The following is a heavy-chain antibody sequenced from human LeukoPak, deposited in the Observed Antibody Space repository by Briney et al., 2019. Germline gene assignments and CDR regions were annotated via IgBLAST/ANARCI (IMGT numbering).Heavy chain of an antibody. CDR3: ARDIRAAGLDY. D-gene: IGHD6-13*01. CDR1: GFTFSSYW. CDR2: INSDGSSA. J-gene: IGHJ4*02. Sequence: GGSLRLSCAASGFTFSSYWMHWVRQAPGKGLVWLSHINSDGSSASYADSVKGRFTISRDNAKNTLYLQMNSLRAEDAAIYYCARDIRAAGLDYWGQGTLVTVSS. V-gene: IGHV3-74*01.